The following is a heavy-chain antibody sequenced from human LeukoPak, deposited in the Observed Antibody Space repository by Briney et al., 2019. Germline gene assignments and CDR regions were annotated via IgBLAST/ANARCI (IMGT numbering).Heavy chain of an antibody. D-gene: IGHD3-10*01. Sequence: GGSLRLSCAASGFTFSSYAMSWVRQAPGKGLEWVSSISSGGRTIYYADFVKGRFTISRDNAKSSLDLQMNNLRVEDTALYYCARIQGGLRGWFDPWGQGTLVTVSS. CDR1: GFTFSSYA. V-gene: IGHV3-48*03. J-gene: IGHJ5*02. CDR3: ARIQGGLRGWFDP. CDR2: ISSGGRTI.